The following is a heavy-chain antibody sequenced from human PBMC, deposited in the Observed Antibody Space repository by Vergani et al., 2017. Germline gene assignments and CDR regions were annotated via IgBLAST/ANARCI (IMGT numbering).Heavy chain of an antibody. CDR2: INSDGSST. V-gene: IGHV3-74*01. Sequence: EVQLVESGGGLVQPGGSLRLPCAASGFTFSSYWMHWVRHAPGKGLVWVSRINSDGSSTSYADSVKGRFTISRDNAKNTLYLQMNSLRAEDTAVYYCARRYRYYYGMDVWGQGTTVTVSS. CDR1: GFTFSSYW. CDR3: ARRYRYYYGMDV. J-gene: IGHJ6*02. D-gene: IGHD2-15*01.